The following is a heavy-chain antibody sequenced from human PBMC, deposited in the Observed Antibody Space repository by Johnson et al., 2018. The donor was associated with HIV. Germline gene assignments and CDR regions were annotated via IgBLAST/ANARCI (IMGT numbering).Heavy chain of an antibody. CDR1: GFTFDDYA. CDR3: ARVGRGSGYYRDAFDI. CDR2: ISWNSGRI. V-gene: IGHV3-9*01. Sequence: VQLVESGGGLVQPGGSLRLSCAASGFTFDDYAMHWVRQAPGKGLEWVSSISWNSGRIGYADSVKGRFTISRDNAKNSLYLQMNSLRAEDTALYYCARVGRGSGYYRDAFDIWGRGTMVTVSS. J-gene: IGHJ3*02. D-gene: IGHD3-22*01.